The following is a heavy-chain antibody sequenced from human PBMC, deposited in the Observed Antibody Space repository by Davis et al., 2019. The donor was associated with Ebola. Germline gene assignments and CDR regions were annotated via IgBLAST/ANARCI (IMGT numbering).Heavy chain of an antibody. V-gene: IGHV3-30*12. D-gene: IGHD3-22*01. CDR3: AREALIHGMDV. J-gene: IGHJ6*02. CDR1: GFTFSSYG. CDR2: ISYDGSNK. Sequence: GGSLRLSCAASGFTFSSYGMHWVRQAPGKGLEWVAVISYDGSNKYYADSVKGRFTISRDNSKNTLYLQMNSLRAEDTAVYYCAREALIHGMDVWGQGTTVTVSS.